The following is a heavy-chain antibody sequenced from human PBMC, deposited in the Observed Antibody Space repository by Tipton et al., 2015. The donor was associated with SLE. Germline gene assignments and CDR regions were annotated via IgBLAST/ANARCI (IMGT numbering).Heavy chain of an antibody. CDR3: ARRDYDFWSGYRYALDI. D-gene: IGHD3-3*01. J-gene: IGHJ3*02. CDR1: GYSFTSYW. V-gene: IGHV5-51*03. CDR2: IYPGDSDT. Sequence: VQLVQSGAEVKKPGESLKISCKGSGYSFTSYWIGWVRQMPGKGLEWMGIIYPGDSDTRYSPSFQGQVTIPADKSISTAYLQWSSLKASDTAMYYCARRDYDFWSGYRYALDIWGQGTMVTVSS.